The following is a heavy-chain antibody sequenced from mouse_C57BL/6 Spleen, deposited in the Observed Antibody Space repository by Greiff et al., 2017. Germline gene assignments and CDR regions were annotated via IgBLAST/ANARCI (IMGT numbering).Heavy chain of an antibody. J-gene: IGHJ1*03. CDR1: GYTFTSYW. CDR3: ARGDGYSSYWYFDV. Sequence: VQLQQSGTELVKPGASVKLSCKASGYTFTSYWMHWVKQRPGQGLEWIGNINPSNGGTNYNEKFKSKATLTVDKSSSTAYMQLSSLTSEDSAVYYCARGDGYSSYWYFDVWGTGTTVTVSS. D-gene: IGHD2-3*01. V-gene: IGHV1-53*01. CDR2: INPSNGGT.